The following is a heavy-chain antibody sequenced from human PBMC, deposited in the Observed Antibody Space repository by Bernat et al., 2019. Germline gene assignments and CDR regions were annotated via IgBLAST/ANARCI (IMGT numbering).Heavy chain of an antibody. CDR1: GVTFSSYG. V-gene: IGHV3-33*01. Sequence: QVQLVESGGGVVQPGRSLRLSCAASGVTFSSYGMHWVRQAPGKGLEWVAVIWYDGSNKYYADSVKGRFTISRDNSKNRLYLQMNSLRAEDTAVYYCARDGGYCSGGSCYREIDYWGQGTLVTVSS. CDR2: IWYDGSNK. CDR3: ARDGGYCSGGSCYREIDY. J-gene: IGHJ4*02. D-gene: IGHD2-15*01.